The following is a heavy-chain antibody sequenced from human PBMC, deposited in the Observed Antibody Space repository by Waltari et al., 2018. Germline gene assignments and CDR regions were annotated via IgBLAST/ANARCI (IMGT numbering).Heavy chain of an antibody. D-gene: IGHD6-6*01. V-gene: IGHV4-38-2*02. CDR1: GFSPSSGSY. J-gene: IGHJ3*01. CDR3: ARDRVTGSSGAFNV. CDR2: IYDSGNT. Sequence: QVQLRESGPGLVKPSETLSLSCAVSGFSPSSGSYWGWLRQPPGKGLEWIGSIYDSGNTYYNPSLKSRVTMSIDTSKNQFSLRVNSATAADTAVYYCARDRVTGSSGAFNVWGQGTMVTVSS.